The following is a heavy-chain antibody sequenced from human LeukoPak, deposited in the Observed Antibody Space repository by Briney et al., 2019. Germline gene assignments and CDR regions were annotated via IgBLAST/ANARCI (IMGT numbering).Heavy chain of an antibody. CDR3: ARSWYSGFFDY. CDR1: GGTFNSYA. J-gene: IGHJ4*02. CDR2: INPSGGST. Sequence: GASVKVSCKASGGTFNSYAISWVRQAPGQGLEWMGIINPSGGSTSYAQKFQGRVTMTRDMSTSTVYMELSSLRSEDTAVYYCARSWYSGFFDYWGQGTLVTVSS. D-gene: IGHD2-15*01. V-gene: IGHV1-46*02.